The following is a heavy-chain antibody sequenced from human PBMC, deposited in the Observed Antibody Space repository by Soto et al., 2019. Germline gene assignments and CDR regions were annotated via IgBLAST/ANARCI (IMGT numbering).Heavy chain of an antibody. D-gene: IGHD2-2*01. Sequence: GASVKVSCKASGYTFTSYYMHWVRQAPGQGLEWMGIINPSGGSTSYAQKFQGRVTMTRDTSTSTVYMELSSLRSEDTAVYYCAREYCSCSSCYAGHAFYIRGQRTMVPVSS. V-gene: IGHV1-46*01. CDR3: AREYCSCSSCYAGHAFYI. J-gene: IGHJ3*02. CDR2: INPSGGST. CDR1: GYTFTSYY.